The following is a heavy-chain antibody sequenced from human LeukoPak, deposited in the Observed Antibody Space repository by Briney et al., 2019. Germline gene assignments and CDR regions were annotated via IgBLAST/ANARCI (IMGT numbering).Heavy chain of an antibody. Sequence: PGGSLRLSCAASGFTFSSYAMSWVRQAPGKGLEWVSAISGSGGSTYYADSVKGRFTISRDNSKNTLYLQMNSLRAEDTAVYYCAKDTRLDSGWYISSYGWFDPWGQGTLVTVSS. J-gene: IGHJ5*02. CDR1: GFTFSSYA. V-gene: IGHV3-23*01. CDR2: ISGSGGST. D-gene: IGHD6-19*01. CDR3: AKDTRLDSGWYISSYGWFDP.